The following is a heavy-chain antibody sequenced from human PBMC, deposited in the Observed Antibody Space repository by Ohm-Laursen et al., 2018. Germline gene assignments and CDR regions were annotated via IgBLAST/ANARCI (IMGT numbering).Heavy chain of an antibody. V-gene: IGHV4-59*08. D-gene: IGHD5-24*01. CDR1: GGSIAGYY. Sequence: SETLSLTCTVSGGSIAGYYWSWIRQAPGKGLEWIGYIYYTGSTNYNPSLKSRVTISLDTSKNLFSLRLSSVTAADTAVYYCAREDGYGVPIQYWGQGTLVTVSS. CDR2: IYYTGST. CDR3: AREDGYGVPIQY. J-gene: IGHJ4*02.